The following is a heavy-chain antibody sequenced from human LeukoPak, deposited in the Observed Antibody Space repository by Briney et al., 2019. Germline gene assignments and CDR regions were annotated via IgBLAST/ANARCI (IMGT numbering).Heavy chain of an antibody. D-gene: IGHD2-2*01. Sequence: SETLSLTCTVSGGSISSGGYYWSWIRQHPGKGLEWIGYIYYSGSTYYNPSLKSRVTISVDTSKNQFSLKLSSVTAADTAVYYCARYGVEVPAASPGFDPWGQGTLVTVSS. V-gene: IGHV4-31*03. CDR1: GGSISSGGYY. CDR3: ARYGVEVPAASPGFDP. CDR2: IYYSGST. J-gene: IGHJ5*02.